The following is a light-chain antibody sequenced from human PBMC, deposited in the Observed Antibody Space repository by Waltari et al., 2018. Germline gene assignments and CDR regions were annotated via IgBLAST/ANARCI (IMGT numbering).Light chain of an antibody. CDR1: QSVSSY. Sequence: EIVLTQSPATLSLSPGERATLSCRASQSVSSYLAWYQQKPGQPPRLLIYDASNSATGIPARFSGSGSGTDFTLTISSLDPEDFAVYYCQERSNWPPRTFGPGTKVDIK. V-gene: IGKV3-11*01. CDR3: QERSNWPPRT. CDR2: DAS. J-gene: IGKJ3*01.